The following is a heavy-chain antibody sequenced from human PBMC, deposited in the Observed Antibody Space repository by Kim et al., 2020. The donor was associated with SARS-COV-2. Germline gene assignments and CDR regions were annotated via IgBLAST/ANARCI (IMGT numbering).Heavy chain of an antibody. CDR2: IYYSGTT. J-gene: IGHJ4*02. V-gene: IGHV4-59*01. D-gene: IGHD2-21*01. CDR3: ARQRYSLMDY. CDR1: GGSISSNY. Sequence: SETLSLTCTVSGGSISSNYWSWVRQPPGKPLEWIGDIYYSGTTNYSPSFKSRLTISVDRSKNQFSLHLSSVTAADTAVYYCARQRYSLMDYWGQGTLVTVSS.